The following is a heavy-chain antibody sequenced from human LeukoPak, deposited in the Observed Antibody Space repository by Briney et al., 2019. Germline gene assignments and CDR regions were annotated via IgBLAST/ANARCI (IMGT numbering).Heavy chain of an antibody. D-gene: IGHD3-22*01. V-gene: IGHV3-23*01. CDR1: GFTFSTYA. CDR2: VSGSGGTT. J-gene: IGHJ4*02. Sequence: GGSLRLSCTASGFTFSTYAMAWVRQAPGKGLEWVSGVSGSGGTTYYADSVKGRFTISRDNSKNTLYMQMNSLRAEDTAVYYCAKDLHGVVPDYFDYWGQGTLVTVSS. CDR3: AKDLHGVVPDYFDY.